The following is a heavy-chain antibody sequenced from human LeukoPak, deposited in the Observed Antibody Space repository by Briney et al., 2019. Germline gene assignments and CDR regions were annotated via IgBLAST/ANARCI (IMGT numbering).Heavy chain of an antibody. Sequence: GGSLGLSCAASGFPFSSYAMTWVPPAPGKGLEWVSAIRGSGGSTYYADSVKGRFTISRDNSKSTVYLQMNTLRAEDTAIYYCAKDREGFVDYWSQGTLVTVSS. CDR3: AKDREGFVDY. CDR2: IRGSGGST. V-gene: IGHV3-23*01. CDR1: GFPFSSYA. J-gene: IGHJ4*02. D-gene: IGHD1-26*01.